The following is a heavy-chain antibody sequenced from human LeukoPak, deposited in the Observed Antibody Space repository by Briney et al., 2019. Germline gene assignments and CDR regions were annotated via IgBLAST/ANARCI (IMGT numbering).Heavy chain of an antibody. CDR2: INHSGST. CDR3: ARGVGATTLPGYNWFDP. J-gene: IGHJ5*02. Sequence: SETLSLTCAVYGGSFSGYYWSWIRQPPGKGLEWIGEINHSGSTNCTPSLKSRVTISVDTSKNHFSLNLSSVTAADTAVYYCARGVGATTLPGYNWFDPWGQGTLVTVSS. D-gene: IGHD1-26*01. CDR1: GGSFSGYY. V-gene: IGHV4-34*01.